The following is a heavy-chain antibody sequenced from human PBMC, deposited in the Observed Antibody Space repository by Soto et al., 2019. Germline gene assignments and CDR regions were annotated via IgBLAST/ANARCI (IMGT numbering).Heavy chain of an antibody. D-gene: IGHD2-21*02. CDR3: ARNRVTQSDY. CDR1: GGSISSGDYY. J-gene: IGHJ4*02. V-gene: IGHV4-30-4*01. CDR2: IFYSGST. Sequence: SENLSHTYTVSGGSISSGDYYRCWIRQPPGKGLEWIGYIFYSGSTYYNPSLKSRVTISVDTSKNQFSLKLSSVTAADTAVYYCARNRVTQSDYWGQGTLVTVS.